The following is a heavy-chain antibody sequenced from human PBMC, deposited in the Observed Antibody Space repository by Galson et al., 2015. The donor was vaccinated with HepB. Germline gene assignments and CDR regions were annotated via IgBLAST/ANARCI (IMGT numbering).Heavy chain of an antibody. CDR2: IRSKANSYAT. V-gene: IGHV3-73*01. J-gene: IGHJ6*03. D-gene: IGHD3-22*01. Sequence: SLRLSCAASGFTFSGSAMHWVCQASGKGLEWVGRIRSKANSYATAYAASVKGRFTISRDDSKNAAYLQMNSLKTEDTAVYYCSSPYYYDSSGYYRSHYYYYYMDVWGKGTTVTVSS. CDR1: GFTFSGSA. CDR3: SSPYYYDSSGYYRSHYYYYYMDV.